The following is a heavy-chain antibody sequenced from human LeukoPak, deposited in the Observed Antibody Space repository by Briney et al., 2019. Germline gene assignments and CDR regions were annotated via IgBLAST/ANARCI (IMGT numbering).Heavy chain of an antibody. J-gene: IGHJ4*02. CDR1: GFTFSSYS. Sequence: GGSLRLSCAASGFTFSSYSMNWVRQAPGKRLEWVSSISSSSSYIYYADSVKGRFTISRDNAKNSLYLQMNSLRAEDTAVYYCARDRGIVATPNWGQGTLVTVSS. CDR2: ISSSSSYI. V-gene: IGHV3-21*01. D-gene: IGHD5-12*01. CDR3: ARDRGIVATPN.